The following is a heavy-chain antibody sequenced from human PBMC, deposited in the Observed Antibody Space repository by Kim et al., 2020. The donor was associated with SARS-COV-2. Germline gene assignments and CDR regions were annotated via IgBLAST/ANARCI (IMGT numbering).Heavy chain of an antibody. CDR1: GGSFSGYY. V-gene: IGHV4-34*01. CDR3: ARGPPYGSGSYSRRPYYYYGMDV. CDR2: INHSGST. J-gene: IGHJ6*02. Sequence: SETLSLTCAVYGGSFSGYYWSWIRQPPGKGLEWIGEINHSGSTNYNPSLKSRVTISVDTSKNQFSLKLSSVTAADTAVYYCARGPPYGSGSYSRRPYYYYGMDVWGQGTTVTVSS. D-gene: IGHD3-10*01.